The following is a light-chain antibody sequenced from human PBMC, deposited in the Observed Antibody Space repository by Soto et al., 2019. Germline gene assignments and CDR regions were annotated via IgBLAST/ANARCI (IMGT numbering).Light chain of an antibody. CDR1: QSVNSW. Sequence: DIQMTQSPSTLSASVGDRVIITCRASQSVNSWLAWYQQKPGKAPKLLIYKSSNLQTGVPSRFSGSGSGTEFTLTVSSLQPDDVSTYYCLQYKSYARGFTFGPGTKVDIK. CDR3: LQYKSYARGFT. CDR2: KSS. V-gene: IGKV1-5*03. J-gene: IGKJ3*01.